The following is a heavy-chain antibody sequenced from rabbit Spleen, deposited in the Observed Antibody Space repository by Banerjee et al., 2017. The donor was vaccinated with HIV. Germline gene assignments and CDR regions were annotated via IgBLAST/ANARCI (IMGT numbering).Heavy chain of an antibody. CDR2: IYIGSGGSD. V-gene: IGHV1S40*01. Sequence: QSLEESGGDLVKPGASLTLTCTASGIDFSGYYMSWVRQAPGKGLEWIACIYIGSGGSDYYASWAKGRFTISKTSSTTVTLQMTSLTAADTATYFCARDPFDLWGPGTLVTVS. J-gene: IGHJ4*01. CDR1: GIDFSGYY. CDR3: ARDPFDL.